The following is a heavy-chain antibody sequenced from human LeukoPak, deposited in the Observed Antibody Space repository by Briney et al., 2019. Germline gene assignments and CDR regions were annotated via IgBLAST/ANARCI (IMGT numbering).Heavy chain of an antibody. V-gene: IGHV1-18*01. J-gene: IGHJ4*02. Sequence: GASVKVSCKASGYTFSNYGISWVRQAPGQGLEWMGWISAYNGCTDYAQKFQGRVTMTADTSTSTAYMELRSLESDDTAIYYCARCRDSSGSLVNFWGQGTLVTVSS. CDR2: ISAYNGCT. CDR3: ARCRDSSGSLVNF. CDR1: GYTFSNYG. D-gene: IGHD6-19*01.